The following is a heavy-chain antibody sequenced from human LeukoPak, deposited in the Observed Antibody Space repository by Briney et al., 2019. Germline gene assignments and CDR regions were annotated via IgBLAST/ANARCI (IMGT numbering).Heavy chain of an antibody. CDR2: IYSGGST. CDR1: GFTVSSNY. Sequence: GGSLRLSCAASGFTVSSNYMSWVRQAPGKGLEWVSVIYSGGSTYYADSVKGRFTISRDNSKNTLYLQMNSLRAEDTAVYYCAARRLDYYGSGSYYNWAFDIWGQGTMVTVSS. D-gene: IGHD3-10*01. J-gene: IGHJ3*02. V-gene: IGHV3-53*01. CDR3: AARRLDYYGSGSYYNWAFDI.